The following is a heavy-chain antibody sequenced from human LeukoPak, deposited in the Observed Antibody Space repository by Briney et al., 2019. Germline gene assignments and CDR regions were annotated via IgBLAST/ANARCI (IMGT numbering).Heavy chain of an antibody. CDR3: ARGLGSSARRPLDY. V-gene: IGHV3-11*06. Sequence: GGSLRLSYAASGFTYHDYYIRWLGQAPPKELDGVACISSSNCYTNYADSVKGRFTISRDNAKNSLYLQMNSLRAEDTAVYYCARGLGSSARRPLDYWGQGTLVTVSS. CDR2: ISSSNCYT. D-gene: IGHD2-2*01. J-gene: IGHJ4*02. CDR1: GFTYHDYY.